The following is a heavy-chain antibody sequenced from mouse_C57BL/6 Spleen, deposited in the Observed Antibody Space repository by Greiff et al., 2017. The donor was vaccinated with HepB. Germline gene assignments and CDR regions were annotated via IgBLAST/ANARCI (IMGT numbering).Heavy chain of an antibody. J-gene: IGHJ1*03. CDR2: IDPSDSYT. CDR1: GYTFTSYW. Sequence: VKLQQPGAELVMPGASVKLSCKASGYTFTSYWMHWVKQRPGQGLEWIGEIDPSDSYTNYNQKFKGKSTLTVDKSSSTAYMQLSSLTSEDSAVYYCARRTVVMYFDVWGTGTTVTVSS. V-gene: IGHV1-69*01. CDR3: ARRTVVMYFDV. D-gene: IGHD1-1*01.